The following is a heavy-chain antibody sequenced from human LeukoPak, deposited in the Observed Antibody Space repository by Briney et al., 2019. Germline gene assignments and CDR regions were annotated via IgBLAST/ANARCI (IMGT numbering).Heavy chain of an antibody. CDR3: ARPVCSGGSCYPIFDY. V-gene: IGHV5-51*03. Sequence: PGESLKISCKGSGYSFTSYWIGWVRQMPGKGLEWMGIIYPGDSDTRYSPSFQGQVTISADKSISTAYLQWSSLKASDTAMYYCARPVCSGGSCYPIFDYWGQGTLVTVSS. D-gene: IGHD2-15*01. J-gene: IGHJ4*02. CDR2: IYPGDSDT. CDR1: GYSFTSYW.